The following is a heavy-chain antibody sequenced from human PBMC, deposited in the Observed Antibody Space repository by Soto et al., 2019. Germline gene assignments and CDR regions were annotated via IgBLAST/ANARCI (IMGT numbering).Heavy chain of an antibody. D-gene: IGHD3-10*01. CDR1: GGSISRSSYY. J-gene: IGHJ5*02. CDR3: ARSPLRLLWFGELLPTTNWFDP. V-gene: IGHV4-39*01. Sequence: PSETLSLTCTVSGGSISRSSYYWGWIRQPPGKGLEWIGSIYYSGSTYYNPSLKSRVTISVDTSKNQFSLKLSSVTAADTAVYYCARSPLRLLWFGELLPTTNWFDPWGQGTLVTVSS. CDR2: IYYSGST.